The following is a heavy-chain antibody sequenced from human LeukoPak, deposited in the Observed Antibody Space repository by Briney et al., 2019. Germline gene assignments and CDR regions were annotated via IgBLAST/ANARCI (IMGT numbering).Heavy chain of an antibody. J-gene: IGHJ6*03. V-gene: IGHV4-4*08. D-gene: IGHD3-3*01. CDR2: IYPSGST. CDR3: GGLFDFWNYIYMEV. CDR1: GGSISSYY. Sequence: SETLSLTCRVSGGSISSYYWSWLRQPPGKGLEWIWYIYPSGSTDYNPSLKSGVSISLDTSANHFSLKLTSVLAADSAVYFCGGLFDFWNYIYMEVWGKGTTVAVSS.